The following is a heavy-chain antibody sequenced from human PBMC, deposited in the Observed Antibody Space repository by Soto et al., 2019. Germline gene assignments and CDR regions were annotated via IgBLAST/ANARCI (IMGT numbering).Heavy chain of an antibody. Sequence: GGSLRLSCAASGFTFSSYGMHWVRPAPGKGLEWVAVISYDGSNKYYADSVKGRFTISRDNSKNTLYLQMNSLRAEDTAVYYCAKDSSSEYCFVHWCQGPLVTVLS. CDR3: AKDSSSEYCFVH. J-gene: IGHJ4*02. CDR2: ISYDGSNK. V-gene: IGHV3-30*18. CDR1: GFTFSSYG. D-gene: IGHD2-2*01.